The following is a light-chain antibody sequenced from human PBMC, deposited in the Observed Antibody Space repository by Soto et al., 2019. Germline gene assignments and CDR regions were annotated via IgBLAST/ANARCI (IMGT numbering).Light chain of an antibody. CDR3: SSYTSSSTDV. J-gene: IGLJ1*01. CDR1: SSDLGVYDY. CDR2: EVS. Sequence: QSALTQPASVSGSPGQSITISCTGTSSDLGVYDYVSWYQQHPGKAPKLVIYEVSYRPSGVSTRFSGSKSVNTASLTISGLRAEDEADYYCSSYTSSSTDVFGTGTKLTVL. V-gene: IGLV2-14*01.